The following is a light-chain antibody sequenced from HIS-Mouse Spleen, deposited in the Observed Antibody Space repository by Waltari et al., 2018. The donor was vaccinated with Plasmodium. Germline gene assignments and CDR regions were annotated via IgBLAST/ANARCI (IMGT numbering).Light chain of an antibody. V-gene: IGKV3-20*01. CDR2: GAS. Sequence: EIVLPQSPATLSLSPGERATLSCRASQRVSSSYLAWYQQKPGQAPRLLIYGASSRATGIPDRFSGSGSGTDFTLTISRLEPEDFAVYYCQQYGSSSWTFGQGTKVEIK. CDR3: QQYGSSSWT. J-gene: IGKJ1*01. CDR1: QRVSSSY.